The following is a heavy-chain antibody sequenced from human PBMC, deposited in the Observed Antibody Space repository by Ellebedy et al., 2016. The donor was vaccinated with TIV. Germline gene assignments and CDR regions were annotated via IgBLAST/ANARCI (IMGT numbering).Heavy chain of an antibody. CDR1: GGSISNYY. CDR2: INHSGST. CDR3: ARKAPMVRGVITHYYYYMDV. Sequence: GSLRLXXTVSGGSISNYYWSWIRQPPGKGLEWIGEINHSGSTNYNPSLKSRVTISVDTSKNQFSLKLSSVTAADTALYYCARKAPMVRGVITHYYYYMDVWGKGTTVTVSS. V-gene: IGHV4-34*01. D-gene: IGHD3-10*01. J-gene: IGHJ6*03.